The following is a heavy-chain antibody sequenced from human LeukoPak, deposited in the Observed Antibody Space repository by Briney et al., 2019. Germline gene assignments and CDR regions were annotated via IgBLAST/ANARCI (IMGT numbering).Heavy chain of an antibody. CDR2: INHSGST. Sequence: SETLSLTCAVYGGSFSGYYWSWIRQPPGKGLEWIGEINHSGSTNYNPSLKSRVTISVDTSKNQFSLKLSSVTAADTAVYYCARRRVRGGFNWFDPWGQGTLVTVSS. CDR3: ARRRVRGGFNWFDP. D-gene: IGHD3-10*01. V-gene: IGHV4-34*01. CDR1: GGSFSGYY. J-gene: IGHJ5*02.